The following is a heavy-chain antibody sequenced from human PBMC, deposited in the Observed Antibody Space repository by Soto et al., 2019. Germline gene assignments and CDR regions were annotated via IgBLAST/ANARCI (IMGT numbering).Heavy chain of an antibody. V-gene: IGHV3-23*01. CDR1: GFTFSSYA. D-gene: IGHD2-15*01. Sequence: PGWSLRLSCAASGFTFSSYAMSWVRQAPGKGLEWVSAISGSGGSTYYADSVKGRFTISRDNSKNTLYLQMNSLRAEDTAVYYCAKDQMGYCSGGSCSDAFDIWGQGTMVTVSS. CDR2: ISGSGGST. J-gene: IGHJ3*02. CDR3: AKDQMGYCSGGSCSDAFDI.